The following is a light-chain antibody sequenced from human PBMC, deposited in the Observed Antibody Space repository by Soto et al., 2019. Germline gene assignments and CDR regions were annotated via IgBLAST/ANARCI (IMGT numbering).Light chain of an antibody. V-gene: IGKV3D-20*01. CDR3: QKYGSSPYT. Sequence: EIVLTQSPATLSLSPGDRATLSCGASSSVSSSYLAWYQQKPGLAPRPLIYEASSRDTGIPDRFSGSGSRTDFQLALSRLGHVYLSVYYCQKYGSSPYTVGQGTKLEIK. J-gene: IGKJ2*01. CDR2: EAS. CDR1: SSVSSSY.